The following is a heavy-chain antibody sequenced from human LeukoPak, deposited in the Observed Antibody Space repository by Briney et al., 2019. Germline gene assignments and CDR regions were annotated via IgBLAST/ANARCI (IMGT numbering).Heavy chain of an antibody. Sequence: GGSLRLSCAASGFTFSSYAMSWVRQAPGKGLEWVSAISGSGGSTYYADSVKGRFTISRDNSKNTLYLQMNSLRAEDTAVYYCAKTVGGFGELLLDYWGQGTLVTVSS. J-gene: IGHJ4*02. D-gene: IGHD3-10*01. V-gene: IGHV3-23*01. CDR3: AKTVGGFGELLLDY. CDR2: ISGSGGST. CDR1: GFTFSSYA.